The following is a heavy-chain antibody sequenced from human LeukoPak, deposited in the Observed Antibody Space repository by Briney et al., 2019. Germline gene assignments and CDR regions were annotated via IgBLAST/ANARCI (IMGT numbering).Heavy chain of an antibody. Sequence: SETLSLTCAVYGGSFSGYYWSWIRQPPGKGLEWIGEINHSGSTNYNPSLKSRVTISVDTSKNQFSLKLRSVTAADTAVYYCARVETYYYDSSGYPQTPDYYYYYMDVWGKGTTVTVSS. CDR3: ARVETYYYDSSGYPQTPDYYYYYMDV. CDR2: INHSGST. CDR1: GGSFSGYY. V-gene: IGHV4-34*01. D-gene: IGHD3-22*01. J-gene: IGHJ6*03.